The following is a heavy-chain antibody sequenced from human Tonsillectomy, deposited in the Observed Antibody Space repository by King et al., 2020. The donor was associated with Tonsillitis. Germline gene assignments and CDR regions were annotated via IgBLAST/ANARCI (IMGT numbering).Heavy chain of an antibody. J-gene: IGHJ4*02. D-gene: IGHD1-1*01. CDR2: IIPMFTTT. Sequence: VQLVQSGAEVKKPGSSVKVSCRASGGSISTFGITWVRQAPGQGLEWMVWIIPMFTTTTNAQNFQGRVTFSTDKSTSTAYMELSSLKSEDTAVYYCAREDATVIGDWGQGTLVTVSS. CDR3: AREDATVIGD. CDR1: GGSISTFG. V-gene: IGHV1-69*05.